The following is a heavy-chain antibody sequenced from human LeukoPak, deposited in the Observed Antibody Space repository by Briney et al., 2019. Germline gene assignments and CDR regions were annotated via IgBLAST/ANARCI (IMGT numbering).Heavy chain of an antibody. CDR2: IWYDGSNK. D-gene: IGHD2-2*01. Sequence: GRSLRLSCAASGFTFSSYGMHWVRQAPGKGLEWVAVIWYDGSNKYYADSVKGRLTISRDNSKNTLYLQMNSLRAEDTAVYYCARGGDIVVVPAPFDYWGQGTLVTVSS. V-gene: IGHV3-33*01. CDR1: GFTFSSYG. CDR3: ARGGDIVVVPAPFDY. J-gene: IGHJ4*02.